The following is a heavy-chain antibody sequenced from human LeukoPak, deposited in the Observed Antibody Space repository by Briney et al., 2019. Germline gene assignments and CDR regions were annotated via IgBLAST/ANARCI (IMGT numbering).Heavy chain of an antibody. CDR3: ARGIYCSGGSCYWHY. V-gene: IGHV4-34*01. CDR1: GGSFNSYY. Sequence: SETLSLTCAVYGGSFNSYYWTWIRQPPGKGLEWIGEINHSGSTKYNPSLMGRGTMSVDTSKNQFSLKLSSVTAADTAVYYCARGIYCSGGSCYWHYWGQGTLVTVSS. J-gene: IGHJ4*02. CDR2: INHSGST. D-gene: IGHD2-15*01.